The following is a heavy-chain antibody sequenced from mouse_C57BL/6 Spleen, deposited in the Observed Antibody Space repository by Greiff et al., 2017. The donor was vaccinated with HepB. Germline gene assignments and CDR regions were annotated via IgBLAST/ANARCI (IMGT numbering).Heavy chain of an antibody. CDR2: INPSSGYT. CDR3: ARGTTVVAKTPYYFDY. D-gene: IGHD1-1*01. V-gene: IGHV1-7*01. J-gene: IGHJ2*01. Sequence: VQLQQSGAELAKPGASVKLSCKASGYTFTSYWMHWVKQRPGQGLEWIGYINPSSGYTKYNQKFKDKATLTADKSSSTAYMQLSSLTYEDSAVYYCARGTTVVAKTPYYFDYWGQGTTLTVSS. CDR1: GYTFTSYW.